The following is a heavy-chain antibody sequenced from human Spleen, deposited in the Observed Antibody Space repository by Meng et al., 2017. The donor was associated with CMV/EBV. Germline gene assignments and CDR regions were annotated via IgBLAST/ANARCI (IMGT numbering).Heavy chain of an antibody. Sequence: GGSLRLSCAASGFTFDNYGIHWVRQTPGKGLEWVAFIRHDGTNRYYGDSVKGRFTIPRDNSKSTVYLQMNSLRPEETAVYYCAKDLLLFGGANAYFDSWGQGTLVTVSS. CDR1: GFTFDNYG. J-gene: IGHJ4*02. V-gene: IGHV3-30*02. CDR2: IRHDGTNR. D-gene: IGHD3-16*01. CDR3: AKDLLLFGGANAYFDS.